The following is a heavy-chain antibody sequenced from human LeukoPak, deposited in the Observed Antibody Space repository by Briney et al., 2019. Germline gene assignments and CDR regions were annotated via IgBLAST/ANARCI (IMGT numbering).Heavy chain of an antibody. J-gene: IGHJ4*02. D-gene: IGHD2-2*01. CDR2: ISYDGSNK. CDR1: GFTFSNAW. V-gene: IGHV3-30*18. CDR3: AKDLGYCSSTSCFYFDY. Sequence: GGSLRLSCAASGFTFSNAWMSWVRQAPGKGLEWVAVISYDGSNKYYADSVKGRFTISRDNSKNTLYLQMNSLRAEDTAVYYCAKDLGYCSSTSCFYFDYWGQGTLVTVSS.